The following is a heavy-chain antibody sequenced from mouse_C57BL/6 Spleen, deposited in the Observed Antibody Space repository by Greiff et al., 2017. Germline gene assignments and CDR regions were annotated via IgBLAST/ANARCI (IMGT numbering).Heavy chain of an antibody. D-gene: IGHD3-2*02. CDR2: INPNNGGT. CDR3: AGDSSGYVRFAY. J-gene: IGHJ3*01. CDR1: GYTFTDYY. Sequence: VQLQQSGPELVKPGASVKISCKASGYTFTDYYMNWVKQSHGKSLEWIGDINPNNGGTSYNQKFKGKATLTVDKSSSTAYMELRSLTSEDSAVYYCAGDSSGYVRFAYWGQGTLVTVSA. V-gene: IGHV1-26*01.